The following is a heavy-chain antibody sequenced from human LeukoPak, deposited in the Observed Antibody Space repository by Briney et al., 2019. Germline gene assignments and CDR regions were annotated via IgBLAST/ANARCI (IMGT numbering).Heavy chain of an antibody. CDR2: IFHSGNT. CDR3: ARGYFDSSGYSNPFDN. Sequence: SETLSLTCTVSGDSISSYYWSWIRQPPGKGLEWIGYIFHSGNTNYNPSLKSRVTISIDTSKNQFSLKLSSVTAADTAVYYCARGYFDSSGYSNPFDNWGQGTLVTVSS. V-gene: IGHV4-59*01. J-gene: IGHJ4*02. CDR1: GDSISSYY. D-gene: IGHD3-22*01.